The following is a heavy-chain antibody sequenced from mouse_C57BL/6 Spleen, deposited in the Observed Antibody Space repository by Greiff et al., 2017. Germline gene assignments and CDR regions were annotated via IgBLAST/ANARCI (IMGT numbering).Heavy chain of an antibody. Sequence: QVQLKESGAELVKPGASVKISCKASGYAFSSYWMNWVKQRPGKGLEWIGQIYPGDGDTNYNGKFKGQATLTADKSSSTAYMQLSSLTSEDSAVYFCARGYYDYDGRDYWGQGTTLTVSS. CDR3: ARGYYDYDGRDY. CDR2: IYPGDGDT. D-gene: IGHD2-4*01. V-gene: IGHV1-80*01. J-gene: IGHJ2*01. CDR1: GYAFSSYW.